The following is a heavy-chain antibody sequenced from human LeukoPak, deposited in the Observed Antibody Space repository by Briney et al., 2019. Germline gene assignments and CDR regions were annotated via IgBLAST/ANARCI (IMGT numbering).Heavy chain of an antibody. CDR3: AKARRSACSSTSCYPFDY. CDR1: GFTFRTYA. Sequence: PGGSLRLSCAASGFTFRTYAISWVRQGPGKGLEWVSGISGSDGSTYYADPVKGRFTISRDNSKNTVYLQMNSLRAEDTAVYYCAKARRSACSSTSCYPFDYWGQGTLVTVSS. V-gene: IGHV3-23*01. J-gene: IGHJ4*02. CDR2: ISGSDGST. D-gene: IGHD2-2*01.